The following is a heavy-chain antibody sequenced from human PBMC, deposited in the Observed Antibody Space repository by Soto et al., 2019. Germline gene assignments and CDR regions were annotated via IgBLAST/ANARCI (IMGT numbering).Heavy chain of an antibody. CDR2: ISSSSSYI. D-gene: IGHD6-13*01. J-gene: IGHJ3*02. CDR3: ASEYDKGYSSSWYRGDDAFDI. V-gene: IGHV3-21*01. CDR1: PFTFSSYS. Sequence: GLSLRLSGSPSPFTFSSYSMKWFPYAAGKRLEWVSSISSSSSYIYYAASVKGRFTISRDNAKNSLYLQMNSLRAEDTVVYYCASEYDKGYSSSWYRGDDAFDIWGQGTMVTVSS.